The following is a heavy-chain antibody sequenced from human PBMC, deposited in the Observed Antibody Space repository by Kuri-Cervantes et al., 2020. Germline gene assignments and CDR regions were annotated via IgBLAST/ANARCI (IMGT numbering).Heavy chain of an antibody. D-gene: IGHD6-6*01. CDR3: ARGKSIAARLEGPPDY. CDR2: INHSGST. J-gene: IGHJ4*02. CDR1: GFTFGDYA. V-gene: IGHV4-34*01. Sequence: GSLRLSCTDSGFTFGDYAMNWIRQPPGKGLEWIGEINHSGSTNYNPSLKSRVTISVDTSKNQFSLKLSSVTAADTAVYYCARGKSIAARLEGPPDYWGQGTLVTVSS.